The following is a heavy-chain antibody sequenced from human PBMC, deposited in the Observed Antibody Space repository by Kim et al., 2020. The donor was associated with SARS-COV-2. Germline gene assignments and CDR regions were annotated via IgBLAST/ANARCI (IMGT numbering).Heavy chain of an antibody. V-gene: IGHV4-30-4*01. Sequence: SETLSLTCTVSGGSISSIDHYWSWIRQTPEKGLEWIGYIYHSGTTYYNPSLKSRVIISVDTSKNQDSLKLRSVTAADTAVYYCARDLGLLRGYYQGMDVWGQGTTVTVSS. CDR2: IYHSGTT. CDR3: ARDLGLLRGYYQGMDV. D-gene: IGHD4-17*01. J-gene: IGHJ6*02. CDR1: GGSISSIDHY.